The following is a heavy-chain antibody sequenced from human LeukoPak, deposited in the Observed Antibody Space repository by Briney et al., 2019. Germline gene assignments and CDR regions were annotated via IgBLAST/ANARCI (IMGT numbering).Heavy chain of an antibody. V-gene: IGHV3-33*01. D-gene: IGHD4-11*01. CDR2: IWYDGSNK. Sequence: GGSLRLSCAASGFSFSNYGMNWDRQAPGKGLEWMAVIWYDGSNKYYADSVKGRFTISRDNSKNTLYLQMDSLRAEDTAVYYCARELLTTVSTTWDYFDYWGQGTLVTVSS. J-gene: IGHJ4*02. CDR1: GFSFSNYG. CDR3: ARELLTTVSTTWDYFDY.